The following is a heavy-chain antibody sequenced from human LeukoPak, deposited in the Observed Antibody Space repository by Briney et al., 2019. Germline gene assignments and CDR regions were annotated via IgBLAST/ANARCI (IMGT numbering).Heavy chain of an antibody. V-gene: IGHV3-48*03. Sequence: PGGSLRLSCVASGLTFSSCEMVWVRQAPGKGLEWVSYISSSGSTIYYADSVKGRITISRDNAKNSLYLQMNSLRAEDTAVYYCARQSPDSGRPSDYWGEGTLVTVSS. D-gene: IGHD1-26*01. CDR3: ARQSPDSGRPSDY. CDR2: ISSSGSTI. CDR1: GLTFSSCE. J-gene: IGHJ4*02.